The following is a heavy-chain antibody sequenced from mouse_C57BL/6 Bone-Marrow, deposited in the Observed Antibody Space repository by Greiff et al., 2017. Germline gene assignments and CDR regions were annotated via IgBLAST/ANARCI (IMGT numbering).Heavy chain of an antibody. Sequence: EVMLVESGAGLVKPGGSLKLSCAASGFTFSSYAMSWVRQTPEKRLEWVAYLSSGGDYIYYADTVKGRFTISRDNARNTLYLQMSSLKSEDTAMYYCTRECGYILDYWGQGTTLTVSS. CDR2: LSSGGDYI. D-gene: IGHD2-2*01. J-gene: IGHJ2*01. CDR3: TRECGYILDY. V-gene: IGHV5-9-1*02. CDR1: GFTFSSYA.